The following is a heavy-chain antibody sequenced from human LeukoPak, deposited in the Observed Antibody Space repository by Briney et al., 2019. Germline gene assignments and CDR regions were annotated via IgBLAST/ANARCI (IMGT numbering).Heavy chain of an antibody. CDR1: GFTVSNNY. CDR3: ARDPPAVAANTYG. V-gene: IGHV3-66*01. D-gene: IGHD6-6*01. J-gene: IGHJ4*02. Sequence: GSLRLSCAASGFTVSNNYMRWVRQAPGKGLEWVSLIYSGGATFYADAVKGRFTISRDGSKNTLYLQMNSLRAEDTAVYYCARDPPAVAANTYGWGQGTLVTVSS. CDR2: IYSGGAT.